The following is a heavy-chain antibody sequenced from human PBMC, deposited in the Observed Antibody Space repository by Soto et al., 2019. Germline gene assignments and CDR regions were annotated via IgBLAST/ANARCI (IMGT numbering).Heavy chain of an antibody. CDR3: ARDPMIVAEYNWFDP. Sequence: GASVKVSCKASGGTFSSYAISWVRQAPGQGLEWMGGIIPIFGTANYAQKFQGRVTITADESTSTAYMELSSLRSEDTAVYYCARDPMIVAEYNWFDPWGQGTLDTVSS. D-gene: IGHD3-22*01. J-gene: IGHJ5*02. V-gene: IGHV1-69*13. CDR1: GGTFSSYA. CDR2: IIPIFGTA.